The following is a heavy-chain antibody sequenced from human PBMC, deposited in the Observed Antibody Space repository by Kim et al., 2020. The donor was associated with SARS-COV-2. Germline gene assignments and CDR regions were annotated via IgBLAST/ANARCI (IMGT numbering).Heavy chain of an antibody. V-gene: IGHV3-15*01. CDR2: KTDGGTT. CDR3: TTALY. Sequence: KTDGGTTDYAAPAKGRFTISRDDSKNTLYLQMNSLKIEDTAVFYCTTALYWGQGSLVTVSS. J-gene: IGHJ4*02.